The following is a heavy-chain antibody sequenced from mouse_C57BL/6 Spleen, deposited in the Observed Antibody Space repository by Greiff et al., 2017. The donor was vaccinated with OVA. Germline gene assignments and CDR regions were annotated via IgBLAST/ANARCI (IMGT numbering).Heavy chain of an antibody. J-gene: IGHJ4*01. CDR2: ISNGGGST. CDR1: GFTFSDYY. CDR3: ARREYGSSFDYAMDY. Sequence: EVQLVESGGGLVQPGGSLKLSCAASGFTFSDYYMYWVRQTPEKRLEWVAYISNGGGSTYYPDTVKGRFTISRDNAKNTLYLQMSRLKSEDTAMYYCARREYGSSFDYAMDYWGQGTSVTVSS. V-gene: IGHV5-12*01. D-gene: IGHD1-1*01.